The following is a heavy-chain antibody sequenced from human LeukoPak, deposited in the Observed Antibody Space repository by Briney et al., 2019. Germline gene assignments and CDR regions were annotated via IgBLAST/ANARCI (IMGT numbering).Heavy chain of an antibody. CDR2: INPNSGGT. Sequence: ASVKVSCKASGYTFTSYYMHWVRQAPGQGLEWMGWINPNSGGTNYAQKFQGWVTMTRDTSISTAYMELSRLRSDDTAVYYCAREKLSIAARNAFDIWGQGTMVTVSS. D-gene: IGHD6-6*01. CDR3: AREKLSIAARNAFDI. CDR1: GYTFTSYY. V-gene: IGHV1-2*04. J-gene: IGHJ3*02.